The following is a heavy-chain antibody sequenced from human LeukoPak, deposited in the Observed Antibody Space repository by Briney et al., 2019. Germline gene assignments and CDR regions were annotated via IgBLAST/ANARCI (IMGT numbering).Heavy chain of an antibody. V-gene: IGHV3-23*01. CDR2: VSGSGGDT. CDR1: GFTFSTYN. D-gene: IGHD3-22*01. J-gene: IGHJ4*02. CDR3: AREGYDGSGYDLDC. Sequence: GGSLRLSCVGSGFTFSTYNMHWVRQAPGKGLEWVSAVSGSGGDTYYADSVKGRFTISRDNSKSTLYLQMNSLRAEDTAVYYCAREGYDGSGYDLDCWGQGTLVTVSS.